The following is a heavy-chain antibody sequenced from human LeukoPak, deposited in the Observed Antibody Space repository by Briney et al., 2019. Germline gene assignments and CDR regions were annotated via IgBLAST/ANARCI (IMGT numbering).Heavy chain of an antibody. CDR2: IKQDGSEK. CDR1: GFTFSSYW. J-gene: IGHJ4*02. V-gene: IGHV3-7*01. D-gene: IGHD5-24*01. CDR3: ANGDGFDY. Sequence: GGSLRLSCAPSGFTFSSYWMSWVRQAPGKGLEWVANIKQDGSEKYYVDSVKGRFTISRDNAKNSLYLQMNSLRAGDTAVYYCANGDGFDYWGQGTLVTVSS.